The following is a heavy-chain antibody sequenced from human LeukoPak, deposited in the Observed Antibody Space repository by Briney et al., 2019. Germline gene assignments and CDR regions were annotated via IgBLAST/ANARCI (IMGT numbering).Heavy chain of an antibody. CDR2: IKQDGTEK. D-gene: IGHD2-15*01. CDR3: ARGYCSGGSCYSAAEY. J-gene: IGHJ4*02. CDR1: GFTFSSYW. Sequence: GGSLRLSCAAPGFTFSSYWMSWVRQAPGKGLGWVASIKQDGTEKYYVDSAKGRFTISRDNAKNSLYLQMNSLRAEDTAVYYCARGYCSGGSCYSAAEYWGQGTLVTVSS. V-gene: IGHV3-7*01.